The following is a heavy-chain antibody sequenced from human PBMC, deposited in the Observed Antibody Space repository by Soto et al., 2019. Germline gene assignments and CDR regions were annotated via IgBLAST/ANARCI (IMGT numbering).Heavy chain of an antibody. D-gene: IGHD1-1*01. CDR2: ISYDGSNK. J-gene: IGHJ4*02. Sequence: QVQLVESGGGVVQPGRSLRLSCAASGFTFSSYAMHWVRQAPGKGLEWVAVISYDGSNKYYADSVKGRFTISRDNSKNTLYLQKDRLRAEDTAGYYCSREEGLLNWNHFDYWGQGTLVTVSS. V-gene: IGHV3-30-3*01. CDR3: SREEGLLNWNHFDY. CDR1: GFTFSSYA.